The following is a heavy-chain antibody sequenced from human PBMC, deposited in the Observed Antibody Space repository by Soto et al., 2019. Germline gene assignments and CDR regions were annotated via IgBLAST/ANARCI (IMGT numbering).Heavy chain of an antibody. CDR3: ARDFHGSSLDYYYYGMDV. CDR1: GYSFTSYW. CDR2: IYPGDSDT. J-gene: IGHJ6*02. D-gene: IGHD6-6*01. Sequence: GESLKISCKGSGYSFTSYWIGWVRQMPGKGLEWMGIIYPGDSDTRYSPSFQGQATISVDTSKNQFSLKLSSVTAADTAVYYCARDFHGSSLDYYYYGMDVWGQGTTVTVSS. V-gene: IGHV5-51*01.